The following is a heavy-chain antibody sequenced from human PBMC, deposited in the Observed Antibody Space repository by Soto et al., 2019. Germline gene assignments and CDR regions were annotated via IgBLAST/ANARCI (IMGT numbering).Heavy chain of an antibody. CDR2: IYYSGST. D-gene: IGHD2-2*01. Sequence: QVQLQESGPGLVKPSQTLSLTCTVSGGSISSGGYYWSWIRQHPGKGLEWIGYIYYSGSTYFNPSLKSRVTISVDTSKNQFALKLRSVTAADTAVYYCARESTKDIVVVPAATRGMDVWGQGTTVTVSS. V-gene: IGHV4-31*03. CDR1: GGSISSGGYY. CDR3: ARESTKDIVVVPAATRGMDV. J-gene: IGHJ6*02.